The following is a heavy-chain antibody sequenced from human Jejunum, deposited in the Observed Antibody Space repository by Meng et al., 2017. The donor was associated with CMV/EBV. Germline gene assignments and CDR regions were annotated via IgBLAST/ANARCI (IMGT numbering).Heavy chain of an antibody. V-gene: IGHV3-33*03. CDR1: GFTFRNFG. D-gene: IGHD1-26*01. J-gene: IGHJ5*02. CDR2: IWGNGSEK. Sequence: CAASGFTFRNFGMHCVRQAPGKGLEWVSVIWGNGSEKYYSDSVKGRFTISRDNPKNTLYLQMNSLRPEDTAVYFCAKGGSGSYYRFDPWGQGTLVTVSS. CDR3: AKGGSGSYYRFDP.